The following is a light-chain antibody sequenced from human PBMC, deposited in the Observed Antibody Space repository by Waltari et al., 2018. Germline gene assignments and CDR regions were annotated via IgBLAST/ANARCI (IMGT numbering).Light chain of an antibody. V-gene: IGKV1-12*01. CDR2: SAS. CDR3: QQADSFPLT. Sequence: DIQMTQSPSSLSASVGDRVTMTCRASQGINNWLAWYQQVPGRAPKLLIYSASSLQSGVPSRFSGSGSGTNFTLTITSLQPEDFATYYCQQADSFPLTFGGGTKVEFK. CDR1: QGINNW. J-gene: IGKJ4*01.